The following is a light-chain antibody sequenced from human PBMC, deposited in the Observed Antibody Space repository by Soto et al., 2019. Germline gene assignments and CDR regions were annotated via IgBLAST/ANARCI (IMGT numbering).Light chain of an antibody. CDR2: EVS. Sequence: DIVMTQTPLSLSVTPGRPASISCRSSHTLLHSDGKTYLYWYLLKPGQAPLLLVSEVSTRFSGVPDRFSGSASGTDFTLKISRVEAADVGVFYCMQSIELPTFGQGTRLEIK. J-gene: IGKJ5*01. CDR3: MQSIELPT. CDR1: HTLLHSDGKTY. V-gene: IGKV2D-29*01.